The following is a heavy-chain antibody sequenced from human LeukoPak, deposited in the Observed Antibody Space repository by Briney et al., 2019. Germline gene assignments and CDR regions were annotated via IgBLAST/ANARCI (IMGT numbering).Heavy chain of an antibody. V-gene: IGHV4-39*07. CDR3: ARGPPTLFCGGDCYPFDY. CDR2: IYYSGST. J-gene: IGHJ4*02. D-gene: IGHD2-21*02. Sequence: KASETLSLTCTVSGGSISSSSYYWGWIRQPPGKGLEWIGSIYYSGSTYYNPSLKSRVTISVDTSKNQFSLKLSSVTAADTAVYYCARGPPTLFCGGDCYPFDYWGQGTLVTVSS. CDR1: GGSISSSSYY.